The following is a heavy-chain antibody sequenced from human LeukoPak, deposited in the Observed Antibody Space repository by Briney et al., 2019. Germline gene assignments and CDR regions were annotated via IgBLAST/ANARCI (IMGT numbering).Heavy chain of an antibody. V-gene: IGHV3-23*01. CDR1: GFTFSTYA. D-gene: IGHD6-6*01. CDR2: ISNSGGTT. J-gene: IGHJ4*02. Sequence: GRSLRLSCAASGFTFSTYAMSWVRQAPGKGLEWVSSISNSGGTTYYADSVKGRFTISRDNSRNTLVLQMNSLRAEDTAVYYCANIAARFDPFDYWGQGTLVTVSS. CDR3: ANIAARFDPFDY.